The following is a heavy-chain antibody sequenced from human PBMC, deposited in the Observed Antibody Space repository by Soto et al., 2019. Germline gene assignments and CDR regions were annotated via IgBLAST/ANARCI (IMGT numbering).Heavy chain of an antibody. CDR1: GGLINSGGYY. CDR2: IHYSGRT. Sequence: HVQLQESGPGLVKPSQTLSLTCAVSGGLINSGGYYWTWIRQPPGRGLEWVGHIHYSGRTFYNPSLESRLVISVDTPENQFSLKLRSVTAADTAVYYCARFSPPGYYYMDVWGKGTSVTVAS. J-gene: IGHJ6*03. V-gene: IGHV4-31*11. CDR3: ARFSPPGYYYMDV.